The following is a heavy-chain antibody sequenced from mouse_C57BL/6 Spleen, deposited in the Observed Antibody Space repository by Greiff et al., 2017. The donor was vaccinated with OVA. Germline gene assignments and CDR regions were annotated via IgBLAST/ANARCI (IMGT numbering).Heavy chain of an antibody. V-gene: IGHV1-80*01. CDR3: AREEDSNWFAY. J-gene: IGHJ3*01. Sequence: QVQLQQSGAELVKPGASVTISCKASGFAFSSYWMNWVKPRPGQGLEWIGQIYPGDGDTTYNGKFKGKATLTADKASSTAYMQLSSLTSEDAAVNFCAREEDSNWFAYWGQGTLVTVSA. CDR2: IYPGDGDT. D-gene: IGHD2-5*01. CDR1: GFAFSSYW.